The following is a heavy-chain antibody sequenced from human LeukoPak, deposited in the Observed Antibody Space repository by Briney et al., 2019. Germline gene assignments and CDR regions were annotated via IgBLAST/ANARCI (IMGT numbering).Heavy chain of an antibody. CDR1: GFTLCSYG. D-gene: IGHD3-22*01. CDR3: AKDHDSSGYYISGPVQMDH. Sequence: GGSLRLSCAASGFTLCSYGVYWVSQAPGKRLEWVAFIRYDGSTKYYADSVKGRFTISRYNSKNTLYLQMYSLRAEDTAVYYCAKDHDSSGYYISGPVQMDHWGQGTLVTVSS. CDR2: IRYDGSTK. V-gene: IGHV3-30*02. J-gene: IGHJ4*02.